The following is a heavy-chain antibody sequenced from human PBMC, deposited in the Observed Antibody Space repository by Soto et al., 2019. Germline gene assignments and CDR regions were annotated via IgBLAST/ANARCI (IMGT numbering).Heavy chain of an antibody. CDR2: VYSSGTT. D-gene: IGHD3-10*01. Sequence: SETLSLTCSVSGGPINSYWWSWIRQPAGKGLEWIGRVYSSGTTDYNPSLNSRATLSVETSKNQFSLKLSSVTAADTAVYYCARDIGSYAYGEGYWGQGIQVTVSS. CDR3: ARDIGSYAYGEGY. CDR1: GGPINSYW. J-gene: IGHJ4*02. V-gene: IGHV4-4*07.